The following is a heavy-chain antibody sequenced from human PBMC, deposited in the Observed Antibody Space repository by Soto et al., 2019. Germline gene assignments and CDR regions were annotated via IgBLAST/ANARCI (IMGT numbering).Heavy chain of an antibody. J-gene: IGHJ4*02. CDR2: IYYRGST. CDR3: ERGLDYAGFDY. D-gene: IGHD4-17*01. Sequence: SETLSLTCIVSGDSVSSGTFYWSWIRQPPGKGLEWIGYIYYRGSTNYNPSLKSRVTISIDTSRNQFSLKLSSVTAADTALYYCERGLDYAGFDYWGQGTLVTVSS. V-gene: IGHV4-61*01. CDR1: GDSVSSGTFY.